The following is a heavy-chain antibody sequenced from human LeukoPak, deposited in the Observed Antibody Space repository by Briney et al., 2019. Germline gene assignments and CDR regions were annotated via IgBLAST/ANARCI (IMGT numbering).Heavy chain of an antibody. V-gene: IGHV4-59*01. Sequence: SETLSLTCTVSGGSISSYYWSWIRQPPGKGLEWIGYIYYSGSTNYNPSLKSRVTISVDTSKNQFSLKLSSVTAADTAVYYCARSPPPPYYYDSSGYYTPGYSDYWGQGTLVTVSS. CDR2: IYYSGST. J-gene: IGHJ4*02. D-gene: IGHD3-22*01. CDR1: GGSISSYY. CDR3: ARSPPPPYYYDSSGYYTPGYSDY.